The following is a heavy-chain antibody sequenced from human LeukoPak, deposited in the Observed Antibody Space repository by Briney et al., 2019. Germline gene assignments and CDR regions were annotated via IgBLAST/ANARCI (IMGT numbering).Heavy chain of an antibody. D-gene: IGHD3-22*01. CDR1: GFTFSTYW. CDR2: IKSDGST. J-gene: IGHJ1*01. V-gene: IGHV3-74*01. Sequence: PGGSLRLSCAASGFTFSTYWMHWVRQAPGKGLVWVSRIKSDGSTNYADSVKGRSTISRDNAKNTVSLQMNSLRPEDTGVYYCARAPSEIGGYYPEYFRHWGQGTLVTVSS. CDR3: ARAPSEIGGYYPEYFRH.